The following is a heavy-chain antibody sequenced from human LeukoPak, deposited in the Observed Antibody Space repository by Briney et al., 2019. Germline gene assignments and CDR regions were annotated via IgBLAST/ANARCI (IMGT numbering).Heavy chain of an antibody. D-gene: IGHD5-12*01. J-gene: IGHJ4*02. CDR1: GFTFSSYW. Sequence: GGSLRLSCAASGFTFSSYWMHWVRQAPGKGLVWVSRINSDGSSTSYADSVKGRFTISRDNAKNTLYLQMNSLRAEDTAVCYCARSQGYSGYDFNYFDYWGQGTLVTVSS. CDR3: ARSQGYSGYDFNYFDY. CDR2: INSDGSST. V-gene: IGHV3-74*01.